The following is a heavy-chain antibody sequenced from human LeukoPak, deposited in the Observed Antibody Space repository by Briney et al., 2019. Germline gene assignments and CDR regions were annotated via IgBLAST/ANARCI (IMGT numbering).Heavy chain of an antibody. J-gene: IGHJ4*02. Sequence: ASVKVSCKASGYTFTSYGISWARQAPGQGLEWMGWISAYNGNTNYAQKLQGRVTMTTDTSTSTAYMELRSLRSDDTAVYYCARQYCSGGSCCYDYWGQGTLVTVSS. CDR3: ARQYCSGGSCCYDY. V-gene: IGHV1-18*01. CDR2: ISAYNGNT. D-gene: IGHD2-15*01. CDR1: GYTFTSYG.